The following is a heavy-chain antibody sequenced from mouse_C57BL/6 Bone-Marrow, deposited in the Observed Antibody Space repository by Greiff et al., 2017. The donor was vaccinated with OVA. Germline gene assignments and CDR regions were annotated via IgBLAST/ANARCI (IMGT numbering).Heavy chain of an antibody. CDR2: IYPGDGDT. J-gene: IGHJ2*01. D-gene: IGHD1-1*01. CDR1: GYAFSSSW. Sequence: QVQLQQSGPELVKPGASVKISCKASGYAFSSSWMNWVKQRPGKGLEWIGRIYPGDGDTNYNGKFKGKATLTADKSSSTAYMQLSSLTSEDSAVYFCASFGYYGSLYYFDYWGQGTTLTVSS. V-gene: IGHV1-82*01. CDR3: ASFGYYGSLYYFDY.